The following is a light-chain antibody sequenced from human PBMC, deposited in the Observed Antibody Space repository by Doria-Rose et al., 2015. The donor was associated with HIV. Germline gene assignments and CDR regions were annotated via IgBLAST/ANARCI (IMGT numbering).Light chain of an antibody. CDR2: WAS. V-gene: IGKV4-1*01. Sequence: QSPESLGMSLGERATFNCKSNQSLLYTSKNYLAWYQQKPGQPPKLLIYWASTRQSGVPARFSGSGSGTDFTLTINSLEAEDVAVYYCQQYYDTPSFGPGTTVDI. J-gene: IGKJ3*01. CDR3: QQYYDTPS. CDR1: QSLLYTSKNY.